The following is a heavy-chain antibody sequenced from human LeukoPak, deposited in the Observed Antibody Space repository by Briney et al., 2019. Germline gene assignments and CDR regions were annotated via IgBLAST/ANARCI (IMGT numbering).Heavy chain of an antibody. V-gene: IGHV3-72*01. Sequence: GGSLRLSCAASGFTFSDHCMDWVRQAPGKGPEWVGRTRNKANSYTTDYAASVKGRFTVSRDDSKNSLYLQMTSLKAEDTAVYYCTRVLGGGILWFDYWGQGALVTVSS. CDR2: TRNKANSYTT. CDR3: TRVLGGGILWFDY. CDR1: GFTFSDHC. D-gene: IGHD1-26*01. J-gene: IGHJ5*01.